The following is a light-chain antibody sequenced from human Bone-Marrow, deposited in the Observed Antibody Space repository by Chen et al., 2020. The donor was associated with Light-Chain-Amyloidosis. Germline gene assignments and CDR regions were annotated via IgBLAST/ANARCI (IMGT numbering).Light chain of an antibody. CDR2: DDS. CDR3: QVWDRSSDRPV. V-gene: IGLV3-21*02. CDR1: NIGSTS. Sequence: HFLTQPSPVSVAPRQDAPVSCGGKNIGSTSVHWVQPTPGQAPLLVVYDDSDRPSGIPERLSGSNSGNTATLTISRVEAGDEADYYCQVWDRSSDRPVFGGGTKLTVL. J-gene: IGLJ3*02.